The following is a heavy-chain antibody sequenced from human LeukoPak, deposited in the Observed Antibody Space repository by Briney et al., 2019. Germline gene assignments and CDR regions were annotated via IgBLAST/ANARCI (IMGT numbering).Heavy chain of an antibody. D-gene: IGHD2-2*01. CDR2: IYYSGRT. V-gene: IGHV4-31*03. J-gene: IGHJ6*03. CDR3: ARAPRVVPAAVYYYYYYMDV. CDR1: GGSISSGGYY. Sequence: SQTLSLTCTVSGGSISSGGYYWSWIRQHPGKGLECIGYIYYSGRTYYNPSLKSRVTISVDTSKNQFSLKLSSVTAADTAVYYCARAPRVVPAAVYYYYYYMDVWGKGTTVTVSS.